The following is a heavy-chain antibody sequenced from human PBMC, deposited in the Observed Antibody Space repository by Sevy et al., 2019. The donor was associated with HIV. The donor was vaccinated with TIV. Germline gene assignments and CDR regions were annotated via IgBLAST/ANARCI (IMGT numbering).Heavy chain of an antibody. Sequence: GESLKISCKGSGYSFTSYWIGWVRQMPGKGLEWMGIIYPGDSDTRYSPPFQGQVTISGDKSVSTAYLQWSSLKASDTAMCYCARRSTGIVGTHFDYWGQGTLVTVSS. CDR3: ARRSTGIVGTHFDY. D-gene: IGHD1-26*01. V-gene: IGHV5-51*01. CDR2: IYPGDSDT. J-gene: IGHJ4*02. CDR1: GYSFTSYW.